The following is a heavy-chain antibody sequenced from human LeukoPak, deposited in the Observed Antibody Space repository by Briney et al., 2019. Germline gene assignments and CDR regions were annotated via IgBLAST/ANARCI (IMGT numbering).Heavy chain of an antibody. CDR2: INAGGRGT. CDR3: ARKKGCPTSHDAFDL. D-gene: IGHD2-8*01. CDR1: AFPFSTYP. Sequence: GGSLRLSCVDSAFPFSTYPMSSVRLDLGKGVEWVSGINAGGRGTDYADSGRGQFTISRDNSRNTLYLQMSIVRVEDTAIYFGARKKGCPTSHDAFDLWGQGTMVTVSS. J-gene: IGHJ3*01. V-gene: IGHV3-23*01.